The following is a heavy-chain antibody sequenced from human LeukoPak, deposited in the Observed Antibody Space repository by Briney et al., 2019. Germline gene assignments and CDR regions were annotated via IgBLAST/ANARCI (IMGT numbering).Heavy chain of an antibody. Sequence: GASVKVSCKASGYTFTGYYMHWVRQAPGQGLEWMGWINPNSGGTNYAQKFQGWATMTRDTSISTAYMELSRLRSDDTAVYYCARESPYGPFDYWGQGTLVTVSS. CDR3: ARESPYGPFDY. D-gene: IGHD3-10*01. V-gene: IGHV1-2*04. J-gene: IGHJ4*02. CDR2: INPNSGGT. CDR1: GYTFTGYY.